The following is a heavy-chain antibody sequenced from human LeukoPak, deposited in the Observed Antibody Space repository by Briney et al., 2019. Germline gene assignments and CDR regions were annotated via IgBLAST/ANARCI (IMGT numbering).Heavy chain of an antibody. V-gene: IGHV4-4*02. CDR3: ASLSAPLDY. D-gene: IGHD2/OR15-2a*01. CDR1: GFTFSSNY. Sequence: GSLRLSCAASGFTFSSNYMSWVRQPPGKGLEWIGEIYHSGSTNYNPSLKSRVTISVDKSKNQFSLKLSSVTAADTAVYYCASLSAPLDYWGQGTLVTVSS. CDR2: IYHSGST. J-gene: IGHJ4*02.